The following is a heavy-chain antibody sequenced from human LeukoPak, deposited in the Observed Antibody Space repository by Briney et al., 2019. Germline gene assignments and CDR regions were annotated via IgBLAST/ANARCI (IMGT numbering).Heavy chain of an antibody. J-gene: IGHJ4*02. CDR2: ISGSGGST. CDR3: AKDPLLDFWSGYYQPYYFDY. D-gene: IGHD3-3*01. Sequence: GGSLRLSCAASGFTFSSYAMSWVRQAPGKGLEWVSAISGSGGSTYYADSVKGRFTISRDNSKNTLYLQMNSLRAEDTAVYYCAKDPLLDFWSGYYQPYYFDYWGQGTLVTVSS. V-gene: IGHV3-23*01. CDR1: GFTFSSYA.